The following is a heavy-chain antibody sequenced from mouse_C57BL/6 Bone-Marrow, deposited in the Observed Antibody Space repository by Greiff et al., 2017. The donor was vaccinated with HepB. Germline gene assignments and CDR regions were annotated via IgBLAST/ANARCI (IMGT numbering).Heavy chain of an antibody. J-gene: IGHJ2*01. CDR2: IFPGSGST. D-gene: IGHD1-1*01. CDR3: ARKEITTVVASFDY. Sequence: QVQLQQSGPELVKPGASVKISCKASGYTFTDYYINWVKQRPGQGLEWIGWIFPGSGSTYYNEKFKGKATLTVDKSSSTAYMLLSSLTSEDSAVYFCARKEITTVVASFDYWGQGTTLTVSS. CDR1: GYTFTDYY. V-gene: IGHV1-75*01.